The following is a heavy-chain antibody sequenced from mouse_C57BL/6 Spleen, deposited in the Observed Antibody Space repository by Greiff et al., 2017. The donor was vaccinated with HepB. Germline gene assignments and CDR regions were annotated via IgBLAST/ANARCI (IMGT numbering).Heavy chain of an antibody. Sequence: QVQLQQPGAELVKPGASVKLSCKASGYTFTSYWMQWVKQRPGQGLEWIGEIDPSDSYTNYNQKFKGKATLTVDTSSSTAYMQLSSLTSEDSAFYYCASRDSSGYPTPFAYWGQGTLVTVSA. D-gene: IGHD3-2*02. J-gene: IGHJ3*01. CDR2: IDPSDSYT. V-gene: IGHV1-50*01. CDR3: ASRDSSGYPTPFAY. CDR1: GYTFTSYW.